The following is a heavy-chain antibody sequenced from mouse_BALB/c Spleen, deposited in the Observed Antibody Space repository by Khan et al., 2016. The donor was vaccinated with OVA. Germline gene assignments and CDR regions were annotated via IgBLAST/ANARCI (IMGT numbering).Heavy chain of an antibody. CDR1: GYSITSDYA. CDR3: ARVYGGDFDY. Sequence: EVKLLESGPGLVKPSQSLSLTCTVTGYSITSDYAWNWIRQFPGNKLEWMSYISYSGNTKYNPSLKSRISITRDTSKNQFFLQLNSVTIEDTATYYCARVYGGDFDYWGQGTTLTVSS. J-gene: IGHJ2*01. CDR2: ISYSGNT. V-gene: IGHV3-2*02. D-gene: IGHD1-1*01.